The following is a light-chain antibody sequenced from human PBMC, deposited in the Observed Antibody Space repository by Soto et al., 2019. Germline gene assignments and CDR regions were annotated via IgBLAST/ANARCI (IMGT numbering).Light chain of an antibody. J-gene: IGKJ3*01. CDR1: QGISSY. CDR3: QQLNSYPLT. V-gene: IGKV1-9*01. Sequence: IQLTQSPSSLSASVGDRVTITCRASQGISSYLAWYQQKPGKAPKLLIYAASTLQSGVPSRFSGSGSGTDFTVTISSLQTEDFATYYCQQLNSYPLTFGPGTKVDIK. CDR2: AAS.